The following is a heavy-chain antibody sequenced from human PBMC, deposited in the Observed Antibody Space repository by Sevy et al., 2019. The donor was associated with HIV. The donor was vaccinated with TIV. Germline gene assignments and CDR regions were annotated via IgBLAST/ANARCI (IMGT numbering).Heavy chain of an antibody. D-gene: IGHD1-1*01. Sequence: GGSLRLSCAASGFTFSSYDMHWVRQATGKSLEWVSTIGTAGEKYYPGSVKGRFTISRENAKNSLYLQMNSLRAGETAVYYCTRGGNWNANYYYGMDVWGQGTTVTVSS. J-gene: IGHJ6*02. CDR2: IGTAGEK. CDR3: TRGGNWNANYYYGMDV. CDR1: GFTFSSYD. V-gene: IGHV3-13*01.